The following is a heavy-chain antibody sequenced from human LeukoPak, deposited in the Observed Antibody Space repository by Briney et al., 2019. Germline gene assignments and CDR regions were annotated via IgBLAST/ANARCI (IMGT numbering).Heavy chain of an antibody. CDR3: AKGSYSSGWYYFDY. CDR1: GFPFSSYG. Sequence: GRSLRLSCAASGFPFSSYGMHWVRQAPGKGLEWVAVISYDGSNKYYADSVKGRFTISRDNSKNTLYLQMNSLRAEDTAVYYCAKGSYSSGWYYFDYWGQGTLVTVSS. V-gene: IGHV3-30*18. CDR2: ISYDGSNK. J-gene: IGHJ4*02. D-gene: IGHD6-19*01.